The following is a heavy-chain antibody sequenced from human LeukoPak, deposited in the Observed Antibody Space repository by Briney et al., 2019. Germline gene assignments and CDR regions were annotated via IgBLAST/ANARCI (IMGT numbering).Heavy chain of an antibody. CDR2: ISGSGNTI. Sequence: GGSLRLSCAASGFTFSDSYMSWTRQAPGRGLEWVSYISGSGNTIYYADSVKGRITISRDNAKNSLYLQMNSLRAEDTAVYYCTELHYYASRYWGQGTLVTVSS. CDR1: GFTFSDSY. V-gene: IGHV3-11*01. D-gene: IGHD3-10*01. CDR3: TELHYYASRY. J-gene: IGHJ4*02.